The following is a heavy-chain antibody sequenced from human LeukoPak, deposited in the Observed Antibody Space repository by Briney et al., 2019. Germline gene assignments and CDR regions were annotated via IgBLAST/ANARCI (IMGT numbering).Heavy chain of an antibody. CDR3: ARSFGSGNYFDY. Sequence: SETLSLTCTVSGDSISTYYWSCIRQPPGKGLEWIGYIYYSGSANYNPSLKSRVTISIDTSKNQFSLKLSSVTAADTAVYYCARSFGSGNYFDYWGQGTLVTVSS. CDR1: GDSISTYY. J-gene: IGHJ4*02. D-gene: IGHD3-10*01. CDR2: IYYSGSA. V-gene: IGHV4-59*01.